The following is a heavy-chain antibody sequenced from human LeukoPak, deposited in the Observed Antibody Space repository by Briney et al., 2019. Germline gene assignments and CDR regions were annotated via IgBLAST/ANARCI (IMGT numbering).Heavy chain of an antibody. CDR3: ARDNYYDSSGYGL. Sequence: EASLKVSCKASGYTFTRYDINWVRQATGQGLEWMGWMNPNSGNTGYAQEFQGRATITRNTSINTAYMALSSLSSEDTAVYCCARDNYYDSSGYGLWGQGTLVTVSS. V-gene: IGHV1-8*03. CDR1: GYTFTRYD. J-gene: IGHJ4*02. CDR2: MNPNSGNT. D-gene: IGHD3-22*01.